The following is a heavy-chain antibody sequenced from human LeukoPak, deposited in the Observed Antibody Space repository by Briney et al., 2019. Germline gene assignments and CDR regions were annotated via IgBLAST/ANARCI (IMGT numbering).Heavy chain of an antibody. CDR3: ARQMATIKTVDDAFDI. V-gene: IGHV4-59*08. D-gene: IGHD5-24*01. CDR1: GGSISSYY. CDR2: IYYSGTT. J-gene: IGHJ3*02. Sequence: SETLSFTCTVSGGSISSYYWSWIRQPPGKGLDWIGYIYYSGTTNYNPSLKSRVTISVDTSKNQFSLKLSSVTAADTAVYYCARQMATIKTVDDAFDIWGQGTMVTVSS.